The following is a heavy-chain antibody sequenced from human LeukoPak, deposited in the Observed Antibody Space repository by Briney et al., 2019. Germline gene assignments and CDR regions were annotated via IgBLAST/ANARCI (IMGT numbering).Heavy chain of an antibody. CDR1: GFTFSDYY. CDR3: ARERAGAVAGIGVYYYGMDV. CDR2: ISNSSSYT. J-gene: IGHJ6*02. D-gene: IGHD6-19*01. Sequence: GGSLRLSCAPSGFTFSDYYMSWIRQAPGKGLEWVSDISNSSSYTNYADSVKGRFTISRDNAKNSLFLQMHSLRAEDTAVYYCARERAGAVAGIGVYYYGMDVWGQGTTVTVSS. V-gene: IGHV3-11*05.